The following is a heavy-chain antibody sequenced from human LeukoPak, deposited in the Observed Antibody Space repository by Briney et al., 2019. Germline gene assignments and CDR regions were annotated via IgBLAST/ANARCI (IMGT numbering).Heavy chain of an antibody. J-gene: IGHJ5*02. V-gene: IGHV1-2*04. CDR2: INPNSGGT. CDR3: ARGGDDFWSGYKNWFGP. CDR1: GYTFTGYY. D-gene: IGHD3-3*01. Sequence: ASVKVSCKASGYTFTGYYMHWVRQAPGQGLEWMGWINPNSGGTNYAQKFQGWVTMTRDTSISTAYMELSRLRSDDTAVYYCARGGDDFWSGYKNWFGPWGQGTLVTVSS.